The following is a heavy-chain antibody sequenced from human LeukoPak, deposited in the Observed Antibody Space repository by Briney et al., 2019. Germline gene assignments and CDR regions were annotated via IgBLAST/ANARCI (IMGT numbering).Heavy chain of an antibody. CDR3: ARLYYDILTGSDGYGMDV. J-gene: IGHJ6*02. V-gene: IGHV3-30-3*01. CDR1: GFTFSSYA. Sequence: PGGSLRLSCAASGFTFSSYAMHWVRQAPGKGLEWVAVISYDGSNKYYADSVKGRFTISRDNSKNTPYLQMNSLRAEDTAVYYCARLYYDILTGSDGYGMDVWGQGTTVTVSS. D-gene: IGHD3-9*01. CDR2: ISYDGSNK.